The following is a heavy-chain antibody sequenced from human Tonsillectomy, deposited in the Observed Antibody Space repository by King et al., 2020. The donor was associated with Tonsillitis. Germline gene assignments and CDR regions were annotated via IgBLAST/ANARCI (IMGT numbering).Heavy chain of an antibody. J-gene: IGHJ2*01. CDR2: IYPGDSDI. CDR1: GYTFTAYW. Sequence: QLVQSGAQVKKPGESLKISCTGLGYTFTAYWIGWVRQMPGKGLEWMGIIYPGDSDIRYNPSFQGHVTISADGSMTTAYLKWSSLRASDSAIYYCARHERNGGYFGHWGRGTPISVSS. V-gene: IGHV5-51*01. D-gene: IGHD2-8*01. CDR3: ARHERNGGYFGH.